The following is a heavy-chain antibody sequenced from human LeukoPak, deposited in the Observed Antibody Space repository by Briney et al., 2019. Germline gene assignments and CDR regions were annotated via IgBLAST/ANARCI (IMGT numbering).Heavy chain of an antibody. CDR3: AKNEGSGLVYYYMDV. CDR2: IGDNADRK. CDR1: GFIFSNYG. D-gene: IGHD3-10*01. Sequence: PGGSLRLSCAASGFIFSNYGTTWVRQAPGKGLEWVSTIGDNADRKFYAASVKGRFTISRDNSKNTLYLQMNSLRAEDTAIYYCAKNEGSGLVYYYMDVWGKGTTVTISS. V-gene: IGHV3-23*01. J-gene: IGHJ6*03.